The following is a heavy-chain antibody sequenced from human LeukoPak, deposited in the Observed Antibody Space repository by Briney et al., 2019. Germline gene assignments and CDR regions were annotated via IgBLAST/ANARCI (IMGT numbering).Heavy chain of an antibody. J-gene: IGHJ4*02. Sequence: GESLKISWKGSGYSFTNYWIGLGRQRPGKGLEWMGIIYPGESDTRYIPYFQGQVTMSADQSINTAYMQWSSMKAYDTVMYYCARCVDRYWFFDYWGQGTLVSVFS. CDR3: ARCVDRYWFFDY. CDR2: IYPGESDT. D-gene: IGHD2-8*02. V-gene: IGHV5-51*01. CDR1: GYSFTNYW.